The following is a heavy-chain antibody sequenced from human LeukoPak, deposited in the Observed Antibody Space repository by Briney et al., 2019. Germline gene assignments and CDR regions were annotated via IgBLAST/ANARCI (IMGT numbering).Heavy chain of an antibody. V-gene: IGHV3-66*01. Sequence: GGSLRLSCAASGFIFSNYAIHWVRQAPGKGLEWVSVIYSGGSTYYADSVKGRFTISRDNSKNTLYLQMNSLRGEDTAVYYCAGGPKKQLIWGRASNGFDPWGQGTLVTVSS. CDR3: AGGPKKQLIWGRASNGFDP. D-gene: IGHD6-13*01. CDR1: GFIFSNYA. J-gene: IGHJ5*02. CDR2: IYSGGST.